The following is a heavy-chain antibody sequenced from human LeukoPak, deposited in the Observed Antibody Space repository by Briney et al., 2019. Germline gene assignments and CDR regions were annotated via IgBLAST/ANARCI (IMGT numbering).Heavy chain of an antibody. CDR3: ARDSNKGAFDI. CDR2: ISSSSSYT. CDR1: GFTFSDYY. D-gene: IGHD2/OR15-2a*01. J-gene: IGHJ3*02. Sequence: GGSLRLSCAASGFTFSDYYMSWIRQAPGKGLEWVSYISSSSSYTNYADSVKGRFTISRDNAKNSLYLQMNSLRAEDTAVYYCARDSNKGAFDIWGQGTMVTVSS. V-gene: IGHV3-11*06.